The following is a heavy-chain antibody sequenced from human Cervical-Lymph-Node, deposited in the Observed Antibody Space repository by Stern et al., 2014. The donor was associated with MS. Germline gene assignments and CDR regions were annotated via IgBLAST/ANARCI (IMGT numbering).Heavy chain of an antibody. CDR1: GFSLTTDGVG. D-gene: IGHD4-17*01. Sequence: QITLKESGPTLVKPTQTLTLTCTFSGFSLTTDGVGVHWIRQPPGKALEWLAVIYWDDDKRYSPSLMSRLTIPKDTSKNQVVLTMTNTDPVDTATYYCAHTTVTFDEAYGLDVWGQGTTVTVSS. J-gene: IGHJ6*02. CDR2: IYWDDDK. CDR3: AHTTVTFDEAYGLDV. V-gene: IGHV2-5*02.